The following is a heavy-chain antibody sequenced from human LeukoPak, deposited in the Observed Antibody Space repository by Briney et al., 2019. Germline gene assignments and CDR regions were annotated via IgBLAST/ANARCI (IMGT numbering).Heavy chain of an antibody. Sequence: PGGSLRLSCAASGFTFSSYWMSWVRQAPGKGLEWVANIKQDGSEKYYVDSVKGRFTISRDNAKNSLYLQMNSLRAEDTAVYYCARASIVVVPAAMAWFDPWGQGTLVTVSP. J-gene: IGHJ5*02. D-gene: IGHD2-2*01. V-gene: IGHV3-7*01. CDR3: ARASIVVVPAAMAWFDP. CDR2: IKQDGSEK. CDR1: GFTFSSYW.